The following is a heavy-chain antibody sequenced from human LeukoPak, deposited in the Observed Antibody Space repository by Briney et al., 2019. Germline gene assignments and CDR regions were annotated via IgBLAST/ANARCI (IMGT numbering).Heavy chain of an antibody. CDR3: VRGGLVRGAINSLIGFDV. Sequence: SQTLSLTCAIFGDSVSSNSAGWSRVRQSPSRGLEWLGRTYYRSTWYNDDAPSVKGRLTINPDTAKNQFSLQLKSVPAEDTALYYCVRGGLVRGAINSLIGFDVWGQGIMVTVSS. V-gene: IGHV6-1*01. D-gene: IGHD3-10*01. CDR1: GDSVSSNSAG. J-gene: IGHJ3*01. CDR2: TYYRSTWYN.